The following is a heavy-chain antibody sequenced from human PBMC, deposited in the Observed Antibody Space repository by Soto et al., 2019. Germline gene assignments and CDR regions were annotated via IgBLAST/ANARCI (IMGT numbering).Heavy chain of an antibody. V-gene: IGHV3-30*18. D-gene: IGHD6-19*01. Sequence: QVQLVESGGGVVQPGRSLRLSCTASGFTFSSYGIHWVRQAPGKGLEWVAVISSDGNNKYYTDSVKGRFTISRDNSNNTLFLQMNSLRAEDTAVYFCAKDGFGGAGQLWLVRFPDYWGQGTLVTVSS. CDR1: GFTFSSYG. CDR2: ISSDGNNK. J-gene: IGHJ4*02. CDR3: AKDGFGGAGQLWLVRFPDY.